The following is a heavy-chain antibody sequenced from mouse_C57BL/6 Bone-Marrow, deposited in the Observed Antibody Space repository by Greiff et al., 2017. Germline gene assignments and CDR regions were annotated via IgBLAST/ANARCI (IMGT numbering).Heavy chain of an antibody. D-gene: IGHD3-2*02. V-gene: IGHV1-69*01. J-gene: IGHJ3*01. Sequence: QVQLQQPGAELVMPGASVKLSCKASGYTFTSYWMHWVKQRPGQGLEWIGEIDPSDSYTNYNQKFKGKSTLTVDKSSSTAYMQLSSLTSEDSAVXYCARSSAGYEAYWGQGTLVTVSA. CDR2: IDPSDSYT. CDR1: GYTFTSYW. CDR3: ARSSAGYEAY.